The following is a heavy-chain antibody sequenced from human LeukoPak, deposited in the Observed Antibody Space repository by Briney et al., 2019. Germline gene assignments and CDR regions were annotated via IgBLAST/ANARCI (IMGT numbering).Heavy chain of an antibody. J-gene: IGHJ5*02. V-gene: IGHV3-73*01. Sequence: GGSLRLSCAGSGFTFSGSAIHWFRQASGKGLEWAGRIRTKANSHATAYSASVKGRFVVSRDDSKSTAYLQMDSLKTEDTAVYYCFRLSDNPSWGQGTLVTVSS. CDR2: IRTKANSHAT. CDR3: FRLSDNPS. D-gene: IGHD2-21*01. CDR1: GFTFSGSA.